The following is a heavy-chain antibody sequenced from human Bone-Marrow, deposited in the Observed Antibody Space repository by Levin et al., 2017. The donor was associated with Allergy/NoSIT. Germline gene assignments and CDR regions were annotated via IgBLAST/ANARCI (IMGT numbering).Heavy chain of an antibody. CDR3: ARTAKKSSDTSGWFVPFDF. J-gene: IGHJ4*02. Sequence: SVKVSCKASGGTFRRYGISWVRQAPGQRPEWMGGIIPVFGTANYAQKFQGRVTITADASASTVYMELSSLRSDDTAVYHCARTAKKSSDTSGWFVPFDFWGQGTLITVSS. CDR2: IIPVFGTA. D-gene: IGHD6-19*01. V-gene: IGHV1-69*13. CDR1: GGTFRRYG.